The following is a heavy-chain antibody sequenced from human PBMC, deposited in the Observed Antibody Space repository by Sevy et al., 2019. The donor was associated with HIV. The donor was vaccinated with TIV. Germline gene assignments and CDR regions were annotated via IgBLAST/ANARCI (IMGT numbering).Heavy chain of an antibody. CDR1: GFTFSSYS. CDR2: ISGSSSYI. D-gene: IGHD6-13*01. Sequence: GGSLRLSCAASGFTFSSYSLSWVRQAPGKGLEWVSSISGSSSYIYHTDSVKGRFTISRDNAKNSLDLQMNSLRAEDTAVSYCTRHVDVTSSWYQTYSFYYMDVWGKGTTVTVSS. CDR3: TRHVDVTSSWYQTYSFYYMDV. J-gene: IGHJ6*03. V-gene: IGHV3-21*01.